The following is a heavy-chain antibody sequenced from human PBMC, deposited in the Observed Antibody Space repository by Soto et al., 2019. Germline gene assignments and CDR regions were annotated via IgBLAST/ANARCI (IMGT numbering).Heavy chain of an antibody. CDR1: GGSIRVQSYY. V-gene: IGHV4-39*01. CDR3: TRRYNWNDYYFDP. Sequence: SETLSLTCTVSGGSIRVQSYYWTWIRQTPGKGLEWVGSSYYSGTSYFNPALKGRVTISVDTSTNQFSLRLTSETAADTAVYYCTRRYNWNDYYFDPWGQGTLVTVSS. CDR2: SYYSGTS. D-gene: IGHD1-20*01. J-gene: IGHJ5*02.